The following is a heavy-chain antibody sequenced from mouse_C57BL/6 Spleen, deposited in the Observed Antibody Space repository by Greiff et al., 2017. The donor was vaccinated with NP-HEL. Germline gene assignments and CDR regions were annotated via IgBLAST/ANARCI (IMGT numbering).Heavy chain of an antibody. CDR3: ARAPGRWFAY. CDR2: ISYDGSN. J-gene: IGHJ3*01. V-gene: IGHV3-6*01. Sequence: EVKLEESGPGLVKPSQSLSLTCSVTGYSITSGYYWNWIRQFPGNKLEWMGYISYDGSNNYNPSLKNRISITRDTSKNQFFLKLNSVTTEDTATYYCARAPGRWFAYWGQGTLVTVSA. CDR1: GYSITSGYY.